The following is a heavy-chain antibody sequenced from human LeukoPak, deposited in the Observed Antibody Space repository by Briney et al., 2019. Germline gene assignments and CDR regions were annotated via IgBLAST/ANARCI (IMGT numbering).Heavy chain of an antibody. Sequence: PSETLSLTCTVSGYSLSSGYFWGWIRPPPGRGLEWIGHIYHGGNTYYNPSLKSRVTISVDTSKNQFSLKLMSVTAADTAVYYCARARDLGDFEGQDIFDIWGQGTMVTVSS. D-gene: IGHD2-21*02. CDR3: ARARDLGDFEGQDIFDI. CDR2: IYHGGNT. V-gene: IGHV4-38-2*02. CDR1: GYSLSSGYF. J-gene: IGHJ3*02.